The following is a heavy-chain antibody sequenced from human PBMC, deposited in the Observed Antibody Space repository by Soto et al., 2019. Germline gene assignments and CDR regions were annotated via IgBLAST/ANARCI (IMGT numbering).Heavy chain of an antibody. D-gene: IGHD2-15*01. CDR1: GGTFSSYA. CDR3: ASTGYCSGGSCYSVPYYYGMAV. J-gene: IGHJ6*02. CDR2: IIPIFGTA. Sequence: QVQLVQSGAEVKKPGSSVKVSCKASGGTFSSYAISWVRQAPGQGLEWMGGIIPIFGTANYAQKFQGRVTITADESTSTAYMELSSLRSEDTAVYYCASTGYCSGGSCYSVPYYYGMAVWGQGTTVTVSS. V-gene: IGHV1-69*01.